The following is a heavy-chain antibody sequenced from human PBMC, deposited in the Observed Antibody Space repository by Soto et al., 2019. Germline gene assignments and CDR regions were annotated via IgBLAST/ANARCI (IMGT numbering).Heavy chain of an antibody. J-gene: IGHJ4*02. Sequence: PSETLSLTCTVSGGSLSSYFWSWIRQPPGKGLEWVGCIYDSGSTKYNPSLRSRVSLSVDMSKNQFSLRLTSVTAADTAVYYCARGQLWSRDSGYWGPGALVT. CDR1: GGSLSSYF. CDR3: ARGQLWSRDSGY. V-gene: IGHV4-59*01. CDR2: IYDSGST. D-gene: IGHD3-10*01.